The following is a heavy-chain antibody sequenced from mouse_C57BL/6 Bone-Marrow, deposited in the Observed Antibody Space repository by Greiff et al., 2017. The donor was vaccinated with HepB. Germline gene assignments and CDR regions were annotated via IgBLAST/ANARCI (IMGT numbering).Heavy chain of an antibody. CDR1: GFTFSSYA. CDR3: ARDEVGFTTVVATYYFDY. J-gene: IGHJ2*01. D-gene: IGHD1-1*01. V-gene: IGHV5-4*01. CDR2: ISDGGSYT. Sequence: EVKLMESGGGLVKPGGSLKLSCAASGFTFSSYAMSWVRQTPEKRLEWVATISDGGSYTYYPDNVKGRFTISRDNAKNNLYLQMSHLKSEDTAMYYCARDEVGFTTVVATYYFDYWGQGTTLTVSS.